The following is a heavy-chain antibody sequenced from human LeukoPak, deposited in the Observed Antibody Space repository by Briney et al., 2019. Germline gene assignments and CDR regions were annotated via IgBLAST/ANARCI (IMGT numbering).Heavy chain of an antibody. D-gene: IGHD2-2*02. J-gene: IGHJ6*03. CDR2: IYYSGST. Sequence: PSATLSLTCPVSGGSISNYYWTWIRQPPGKGLEWIGHIYYSGSTNYNPSLKSRVTISVDTSKNQFSLKLNSVTAADTAVYYCARGQCSSSSCYNYYYYMDVWGKGTTVTVSS. V-gene: IGHV4-59*01. CDR1: GGSISNYY. CDR3: ARGQCSSSSCYNYYYYMDV.